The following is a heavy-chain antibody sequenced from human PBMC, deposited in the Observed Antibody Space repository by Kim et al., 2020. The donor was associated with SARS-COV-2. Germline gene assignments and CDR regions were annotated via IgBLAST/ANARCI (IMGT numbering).Heavy chain of an antibody. Sequence: TVTGRFTNSRDNSKNTLYLQMNSLRAEETAVYYCAKTIWFGELLRHGMDVWGQGTTVTVSS. D-gene: IGHD3-10*01. V-gene: IGHV3-23*01. CDR3: AKTIWFGELLRHGMDV. J-gene: IGHJ6*02.